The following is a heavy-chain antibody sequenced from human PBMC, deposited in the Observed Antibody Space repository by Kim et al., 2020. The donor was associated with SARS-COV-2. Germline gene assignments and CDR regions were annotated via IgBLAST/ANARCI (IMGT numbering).Heavy chain of an antibody. J-gene: IGHJ4*02. V-gene: IGHV3-21*01. CDR1: GFTFSSYS. D-gene: IGHD3-22*01. CDR3: ASDRGEDYYDSSGYDY. Sequence: GGSLRLSCAASGFTFSSYSMNWVRQAPGKGLEWVSSISSSSSYIYYADSVKGRFTISRDNAKNSLYLQMNSLRAEDTAVYYCASDRGEDYYDSSGYDYWGQGTLGTVSS. CDR2: ISSSSSYI.